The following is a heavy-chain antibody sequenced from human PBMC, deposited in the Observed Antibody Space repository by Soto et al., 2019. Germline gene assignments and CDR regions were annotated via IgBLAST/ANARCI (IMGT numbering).Heavy chain of an antibody. CDR2: IRSKADSYAT. CDR3: TSDTGG. CDR1: GLTFSGSA. J-gene: IGHJ4*02. Sequence: EVQLVESGGGLVQPGGSLKLSCAASGLTFSGSAMHWVRQAAGKGLEWVGRIRSKADSYATAYGASVKGRFTISRDDSKNSAYLQMISLKAEDTAVDYCTSDTGGWGQGTLVTVSS. D-gene: IGHD3-22*01. V-gene: IGHV3-73*02.